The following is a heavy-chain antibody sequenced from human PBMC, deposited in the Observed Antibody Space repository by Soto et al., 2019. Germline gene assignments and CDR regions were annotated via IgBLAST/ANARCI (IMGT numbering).Heavy chain of an antibody. J-gene: IGHJ5*02. CDR1: GFTFSYYS. Sequence: EVQLVESGGGLVQPGGSLRLSCAASGFTFSYYSMNWVRQAPGKGLEWVSYISGSGSSIYYADSVKGRFTISRDNARNSLYLQMNSLREEDTAVYYCARDECTNGVCYTSNWFDPWGQGTLVSVSS. CDR2: ISGSGSSI. D-gene: IGHD2-8*01. CDR3: ARDECTNGVCYTSNWFDP. V-gene: IGHV3-48*02.